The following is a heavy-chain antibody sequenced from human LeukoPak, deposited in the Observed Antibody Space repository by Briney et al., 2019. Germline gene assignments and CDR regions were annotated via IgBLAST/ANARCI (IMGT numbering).Heavy chain of an antibody. CDR3: ARERRVAGPLYFDY. CDR2: IYYSGST. J-gene: IGHJ4*02. CDR1: GASISSGGFY. V-gene: IGHV4-31*03. D-gene: IGHD6-19*01. Sequence: PSQTLSLTCTVSGASISSGGFYWSWIRQHPGKGLEWIAYIYYSGSTYYNPSLKSRVTISVDTSKNQFSLKLSSVTAADTAVYYCARERRVAGPLYFDYWGQGTLVTVSS.